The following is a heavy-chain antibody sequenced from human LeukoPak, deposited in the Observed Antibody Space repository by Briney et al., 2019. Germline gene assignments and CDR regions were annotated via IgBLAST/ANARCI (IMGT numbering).Heavy chain of an antibody. V-gene: IGHV3-15*01. Sequence: GGSLRLSCAASGFTFSNAWMSWFRQAPGKGLEWVGRIKSKTDGGTTDYAAPVKGRFTISRDDSKNTLYLQMNSLKTEDTAVYYCTTDLRYYYDSSGYDVPCYYWGQGTLVTVSS. J-gene: IGHJ4*02. D-gene: IGHD3-22*01. CDR3: TTDLRYYYDSSGYDVPCYY. CDR1: GFTFSNAW. CDR2: IKSKTDGGTT.